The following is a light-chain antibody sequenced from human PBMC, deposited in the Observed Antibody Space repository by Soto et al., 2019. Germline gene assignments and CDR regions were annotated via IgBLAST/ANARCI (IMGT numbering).Light chain of an antibody. V-gene: IGKV1-5*01. CDR3: QQYDGY. CDR1: PNINRW. Sequence: DIQMTQSPSTLAASVGDRVTITCRARPNINRWLAWYQQKPGKAPKVLIYDASSLESGVPSRFSGSGSGTEFTLTITSLQPDDFATYYCQQYDGYFGPGTKVDFK. CDR2: DAS. J-gene: IGKJ3*01.